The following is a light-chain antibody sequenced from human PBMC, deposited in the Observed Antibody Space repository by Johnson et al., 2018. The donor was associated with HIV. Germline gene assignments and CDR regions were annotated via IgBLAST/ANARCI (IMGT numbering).Light chain of an antibody. J-gene: IGLJ1*01. Sequence: QSVLTQPPSVSAAPGQKVTISCSGSSSNIGNNYVSWYQQLPGKAPKLLIYDNNKRPSGIPDRFSGSKSGTSATLGITGLQTGDEADYYCGTWNSSLSGGPYVFGTGTKVTAL. CDR3: GTWNSSLSGGPYV. CDR2: DNN. V-gene: IGLV1-51*01. CDR1: SSNIGNNY.